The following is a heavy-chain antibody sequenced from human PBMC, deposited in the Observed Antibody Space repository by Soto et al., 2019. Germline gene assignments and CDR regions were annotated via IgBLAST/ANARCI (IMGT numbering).Heavy chain of an antibody. CDR2: IYYSGST. D-gene: IGHD4-17*01. CDR3: ARGYGDAYYYYGMDV. J-gene: IGHJ6*02. CDR1: GGSISSGDYY. Sequence: PSETLSLTCTVSGGSISSGDYYWSWIRQPPGKGLEWIGYIYYSGSTYYNPSLKSRVTISVDTSKNQFSLKLSSVTAADTAVYYCARGYGDAYYYYGMDVWGQGTTVTVSS. V-gene: IGHV4-30-4*01.